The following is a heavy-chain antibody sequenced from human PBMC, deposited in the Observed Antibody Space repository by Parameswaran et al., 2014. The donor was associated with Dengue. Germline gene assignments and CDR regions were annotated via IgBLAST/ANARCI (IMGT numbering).Heavy chain of an antibody. CDR2: ISGSGGST. D-gene: IGHD6-6*01. V-gene: IGHV3-23*01. Sequence: RWIRQPPGKGLEWVSAISGSGGSTYYADSVKGRFTISRDNSKNTLYLQMNSLRAEDTAVYYCAKDRVYSSSRGAFDIWGQGTMVTVSS. J-gene: IGHJ3*02. CDR3: AKDRVYSSSRGAFDI.